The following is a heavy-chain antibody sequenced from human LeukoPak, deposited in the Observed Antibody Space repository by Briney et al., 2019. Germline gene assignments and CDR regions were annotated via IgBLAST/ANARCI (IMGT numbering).Heavy chain of an antibody. J-gene: IGHJ3*02. V-gene: IGHV4-34*01. D-gene: IGHD4-11*01. CDR3: ARGLTTVAYSVAFDI. Sequence: SGTLSLTCAVYGGSFSGYYWSWIRQPPGKGLEWIGEINHSGSTNYNPSLKSRVTISVDTSKNQFSLKLSSVTAADTAVYYCARGLTTVAYSVAFDIWGQGTMVTVSS. CDR2: INHSGST. CDR1: GGSFSGYY.